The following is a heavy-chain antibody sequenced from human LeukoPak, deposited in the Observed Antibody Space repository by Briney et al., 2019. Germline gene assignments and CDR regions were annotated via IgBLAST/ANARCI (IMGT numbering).Heavy chain of an antibody. CDR3: ARGGAPRDY. CDR1: GFTVSSNY. V-gene: IGHV3-53*01. CDR2: IYSGGST. D-gene: IGHD3-16*01. Sequence: TGGSLRLSCPASGFTVSSNYMSWVRQAPGKGLEWVSVIYSGGSTYYADSVKGRFTISRDNSKNTLYLQMNSLRAEDTAVYYCARGGAPRDYWGQGTLVTVSS. J-gene: IGHJ4*02.